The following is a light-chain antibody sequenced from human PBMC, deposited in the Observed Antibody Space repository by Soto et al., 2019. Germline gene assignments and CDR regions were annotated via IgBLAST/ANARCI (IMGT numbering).Light chain of an antibody. CDR3: QQYDSSPYT. CDR1: RSVTSRF. Sequence: EIVLTQSPGTLSLSPGERATLSCRASRSVTSRFLAWYQRRPGQAPRLLIYDASSRATGIPDRFSGSGSGTDFTLTISRLEPEDFALYYCQQYDSSPYTFGQGTKLEIK. J-gene: IGKJ2*01. CDR2: DAS. V-gene: IGKV3-20*01.